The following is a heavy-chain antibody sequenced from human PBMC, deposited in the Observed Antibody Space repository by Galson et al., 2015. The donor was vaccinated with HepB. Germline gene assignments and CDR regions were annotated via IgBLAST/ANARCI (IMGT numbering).Heavy chain of an antibody. CDR2: ISWNSGSI. CDR3: AKDKGDFWSGIPRPDNYGMDV. V-gene: IGHV3-9*01. D-gene: IGHD3-3*01. J-gene: IGHJ6*02. CDR1: GFTFDDYA. Sequence: SLRLSCAASGFTFDDYAMHRVRQAPGKGLEWVSGISWNSGSIGYADSVKGRFTISRDNAKNSLYLQMNSLRAEDTALYYCAKDKGDFWSGIPRPDNYGMDVWGQGTTVTVSS.